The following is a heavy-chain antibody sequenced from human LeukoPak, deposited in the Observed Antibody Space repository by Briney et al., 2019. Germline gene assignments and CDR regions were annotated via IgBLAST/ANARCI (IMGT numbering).Heavy chain of an antibody. CDR2: INHSGST. J-gene: IGHJ3*02. CDR3: AKTRYYYDSSGSDAFDI. CDR1: GGSFSGYY. V-gene: IGHV4-34*01. Sequence: SETLSLTRAVYGGSFSGYYWSWIRQPPGKGLEWIGEINHSGSTNYNPSLKSRVTISVDTSKNQFSLKLSSVTAADTAVYYCAKTRYYYDSSGSDAFDIWGQGTMVTVSS. D-gene: IGHD3-22*01.